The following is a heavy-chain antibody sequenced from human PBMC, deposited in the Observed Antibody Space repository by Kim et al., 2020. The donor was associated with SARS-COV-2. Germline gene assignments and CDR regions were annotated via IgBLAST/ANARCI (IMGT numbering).Heavy chain of an antibody. Sequence: SETLSLTCAVYGGSFSGYYWSWIRQPPGKGLEWIGEINHSGSTNYNPSLKSRVTISVDTSKNQFSLKLSSVTAADTAVYYCARECGGSYYYYYYMDVWG. D-gene: IGHD2-15*01. V-gene: IGHV4-34*01. CDR1: GGSFSGYY. CDR2: INHSGST. CDR3: ARECGGSYYYYYYMDV. J-gene: IGHJ6*03.